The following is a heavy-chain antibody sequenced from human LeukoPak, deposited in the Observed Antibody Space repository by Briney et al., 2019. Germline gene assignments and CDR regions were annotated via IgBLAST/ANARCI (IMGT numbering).Heavy chain of an antibody. CDR1: GFTFSSYA. CDR3: ARDCGDGYNFLGYFDY. D-gene: IGHD5-24*01. Sequence: GGSLRLSCAASGFTFSSYAMHWVRQAPGKGRGWVAVISYDGSNKYYADSVKGRFTISRDNSKNTLYLQMNSLRAEDTAVYYCARDCGDGYNFLGYFDYWGQGTLVTVSS. J-gene: IGHJ4*02. CDR2: ISYDGSNK. V-gene: IGHV3-30-3*01.